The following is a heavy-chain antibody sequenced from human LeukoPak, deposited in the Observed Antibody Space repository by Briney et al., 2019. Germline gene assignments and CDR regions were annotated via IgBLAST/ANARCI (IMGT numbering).Heavy chain of an antibody. J-gene: IGHJ3*02. CDR2: TYYRSKWYT. V-gene: IGHV6-1*01. Sequence: SQTLSLTCAISRDSVSSNTAAWNWIRQSPSRGLEWLGRTYYRSKWYTEYALSVKSRITINPDTSKNQFSLQLNSVTPEDTAVYYCAGGSSAFDIRGQGTMVTVSS. CDR1: RDSVSSNTAA. CDR3: AGGSSAFDI.